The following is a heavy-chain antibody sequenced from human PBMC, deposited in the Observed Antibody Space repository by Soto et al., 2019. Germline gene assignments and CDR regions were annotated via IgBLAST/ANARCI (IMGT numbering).Heavy chain of an antibody. D-gene: IGHD3-22*01. CDR1: GGTFSSYT. J-gene: IGHJ4*02. Sequence: GASVKVSCKASGGTFSSYTISWVRQAPGQGLEWMGRIIPILGIANYAQKFQGRVTITADKSTSTAYMELSSLRSEDTAVYYCATPDIVIMDVWAPILDYWGQGTLVTVSS. CDR2: IIPILGIA. CDR3: ATPDIVIMDVWAPILDY. V-gene: IGHV1-69*02.